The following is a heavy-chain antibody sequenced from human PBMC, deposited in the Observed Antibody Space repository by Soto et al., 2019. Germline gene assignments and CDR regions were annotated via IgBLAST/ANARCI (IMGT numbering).Heavy chain of an antibody. CDR2: IYYTGST. Sequence: PSETLSLTCIVSGDSISSGSYYWGWIRQPPGKGLEWIGSIYYTGSTNYNPSLKSRVNISADTSKNQFSLRLSSVTAADTAVYYCARRVDFGNGYYTAPLDVWGKGTTVT. V-gene: IGHV4-39*01. D-gene: IGHD3-22*01. CDR3: ARRVDFGNGYYTAPLDV. CDR1: GDSISSGSYY. J-gene: IGHJ6*03.